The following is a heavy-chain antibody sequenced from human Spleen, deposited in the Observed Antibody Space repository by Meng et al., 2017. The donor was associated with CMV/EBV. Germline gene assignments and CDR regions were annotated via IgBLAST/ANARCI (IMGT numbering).Heavy chain of an antibody. J-gene: IGHJ6*02. V-gene: IGHV4-39*07. Sequence: GSLRLSCSVSGGSITSSHYYWGWIRQPPGKGLEWIGSIHHGGNTYYNPSMKSRVTMSVDSSKNQFSLKLTSVTAADTALYYCARDGSSGYSYYNYFGMDVWGQGTTVTVSS. CDR2: IHHGGNT. CDR1: GGSITSSHYY. CDR3: ARDGSSGYSYYNYFGMDV. D-gene: IGHD3-22*01.